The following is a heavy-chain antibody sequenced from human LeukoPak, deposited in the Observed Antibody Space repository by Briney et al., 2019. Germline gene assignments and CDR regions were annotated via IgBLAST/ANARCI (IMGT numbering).Heavy chain of an antibody. Sequence: PGGSLRLSCAASGFSFNSYSMNWVRQAPGKGLVWVSRIKSDGSTNYADSVKGRFTISRDNAKNTVSLQMNSPRPEDTGVYYCARAPSEIGGYYPEYFRHWGQGTLVTVSS. J-gene: IGHJ1*01. CDR1: GFSFNSYS. CDR3: ARAPSEIGGYYPEYFRH. V-gene: IGHV3-74*01. CDR2: IKSDGST. D-gene: IGHD3-22*01.